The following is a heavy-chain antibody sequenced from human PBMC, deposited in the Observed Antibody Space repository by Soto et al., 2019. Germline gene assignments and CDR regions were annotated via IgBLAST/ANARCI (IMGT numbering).Heavy chain of an antibody. CDR1: GFSLSTSGMC. Sequence: SGPTLVNPTQTLTLTCTSSGFSLSTSGMCVSWIRQPPGKALEWLALIDWDDDKYYSTSLKTRLTISKDTSKNQVVLTMTNMDPVDTATYYCARSYSSGWSYYFDYWGQGTLVTVSS. CDR2: IDWDDDK. J-gene: IGHJ4*02. CDR3: ARSYSSGWSYYFDY. D-gene: IGHD6-19*01. V-gene: IGHV2-70*01.